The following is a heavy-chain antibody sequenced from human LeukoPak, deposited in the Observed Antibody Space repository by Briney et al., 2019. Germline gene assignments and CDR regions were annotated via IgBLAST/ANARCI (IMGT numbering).Heavy chain of an antibody. V-gene: IGHV4-59*12. CDR2: IYYTGST. Sequence: NPSETLSLTCTVSGDSIGYYYWSWIRQPPGKGLEWIGYIYYTGSTDYNPSFKSRVTISVDTSKKQVSLRLSSVTAADTAVYYCARDLPGQYGFDIWGQGTMVTVSS. CDR1: GDSIGYYY. CDR3: ARDLPGQYGFDI. J-gene: IGHJ3*02. D-gene: IGHD1-14*01.